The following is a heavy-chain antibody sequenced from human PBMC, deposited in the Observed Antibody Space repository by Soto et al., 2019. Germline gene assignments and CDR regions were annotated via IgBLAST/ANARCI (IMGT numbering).Heavy chain of an antibody. CDR1: GYTFTIYS. CDR3: ARSETPTDS. CDR2: INAGNGNT. J-gene: IGHJ4*02. Sequence: ASVKVSCKASGYTFTIYSMHWVRQAPGQRLEWMGWINAGNGNTKQSQKFQGRVTITRDTSASTAYMELSSLRSEDTAVYYCARSETPTDSWGQGTLVTVSS. V-gene: IGHV1-3*01.